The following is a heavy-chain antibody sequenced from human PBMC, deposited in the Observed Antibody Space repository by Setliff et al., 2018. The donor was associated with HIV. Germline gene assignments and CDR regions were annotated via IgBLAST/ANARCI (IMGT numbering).Heavy chain of an antibody. CDR2: IKEDGSEK. V-gene: IGHV3-7*01. D-gene: IGHD2-2*01. J-gene: IGHJ4*02. Sequence: GGSLRLSCVGSGVTLSAYWMTWVRQAPGKGLEWVANIKEDGSEKYYVDSVKGRFTISRDNAKNSLYLQMNSLRVEDTAVYYCTRTYCSSTSCYDDCWGQGTLVTVSS. CDR3: TRTYCSSTSCYDDC. CDR1: GVTLSAYW.